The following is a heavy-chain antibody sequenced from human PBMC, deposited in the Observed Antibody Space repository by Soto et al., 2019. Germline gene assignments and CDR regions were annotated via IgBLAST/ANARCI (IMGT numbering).Heavy chain of an antibody. CDR3: AKVTPGPYYDFWSGYYDY. V-gene: IGHV3-23*01. CDR1: GFTFSSYA. Sequence: EVQLLESGGGLVQPGGSLRLSCAASGFTFSSYAMSWVRQAPGKGLEWVSAISGSGGSTYYADSVKGRFTISRDNSKNTLYLQMNSLRAEDTALYYCAKVTPGPYYDFWSGYYDYWGQGTLVTVSS. J-gene: IGHJ4*02. CDR2: ISGSGGST. D-gene: IGHD3-3*01.